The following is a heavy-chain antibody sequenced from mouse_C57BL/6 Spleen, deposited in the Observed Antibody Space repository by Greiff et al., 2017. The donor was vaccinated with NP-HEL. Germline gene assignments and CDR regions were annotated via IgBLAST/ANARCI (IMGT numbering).Heavy chain of an antibody. J-gene: IGHJ3*01. CDR2: ISNLAYSI. Sequence: DVHLVESGGGLVQPGGSLKLSCAASGFTFSDYGMAWVRQAPRKGPEWVAFISNLAYSIYYADTVTGRFTISRENAKNTLYLEMSSLRSEDTAMYYCARQNYDYDAAFAYWGQGTLVTVSA. D-gene: IGHD2-4*01. V-gene: IGHV5-15*01. CDR3: ARQNYDYDAAFAY. CDR1: GFTFSDYG.